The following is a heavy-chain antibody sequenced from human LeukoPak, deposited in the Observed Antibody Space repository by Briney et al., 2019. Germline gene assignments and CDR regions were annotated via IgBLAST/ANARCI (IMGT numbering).Heavy chain of an antibody. Sequence: ASVKVSCKASGYTFTSYDINWVRQATGQGLEWMGWMNPNSGNTGYAQKFQGRVTMTRNTSISTAYMELSSLRSEDTAVYYCARASDYGGNYAFDIWGQGTMVTVSS. D-gene: IGHD4-23*01. CDR1: GYTFTSYD. J-gene: IGHJ3*02. CDR2: MNPNSGNT. V-gene: IGHV1-8*01. CDR3: ARASDYGGNYAFDI.